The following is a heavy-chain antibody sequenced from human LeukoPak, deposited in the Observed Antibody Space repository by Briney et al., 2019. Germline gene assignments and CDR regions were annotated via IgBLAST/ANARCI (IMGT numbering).Heavy chain of an antibody. CDR2: IYCGDSDT. CDR3: ARHPSYTSGWPLDY. J-gene: IGHJ4*02. D-gene: IGHD6-19*01. Sequence: PGESLKISCKGSGHSFPNYWIGWVRQMPGKGLEWMGIIYCGDSDTRYSPSFQGQVTISADKSISTAYLQWSSLKASDTAIYYCARHPSYTSGWPLDYWGQGTLVTVSS. V-gene: IGHV5-51*01. CDR1: GHSFPNYW.